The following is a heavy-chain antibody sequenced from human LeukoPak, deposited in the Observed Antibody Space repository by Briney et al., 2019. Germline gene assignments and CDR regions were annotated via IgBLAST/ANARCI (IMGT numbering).Heavy chain of an antibody. CDR3: AKDPYYDFWSGYHHY. D-gene: IGHD3-3*01. Sequence: EPGGSLRLSCAASGFTFSIYDMTWVRQARGRGLEWVSSIRPSGDNTYYGDYVKGRFTISRDNSKNTVYLQMNSLRAEDTAVYYCAKDPYYDFWSGYHHYWGQGTLVTVSS. CDR1: GFTFSIYD. J-gene: IGHJ4*02. V-gene: IGHV3-23*01. CDR2: IRPSGDNT.